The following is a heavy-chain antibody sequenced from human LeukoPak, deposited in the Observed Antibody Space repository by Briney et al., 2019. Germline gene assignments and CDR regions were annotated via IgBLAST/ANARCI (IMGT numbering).Heavy chain of an antibody. V-gene: IGHV3-23*01. Sequence: PGGSLRLSCAASGFTFSSYAMSWVRQAPGKGVEWVSAISGSGGSTYYADSVKGRFTISRDNSKNTLYLQMNSLRAEDTAVYYCAKVSYYYDSSGDDYWGQGTLVTVSS. CDR1: GFTFSSYA. CDR3: AKVSYYYDSSGDDY. D-gene: IGHD3-22*01. J-gene: IGHJ4*02. CDR2: ISGSGGST.